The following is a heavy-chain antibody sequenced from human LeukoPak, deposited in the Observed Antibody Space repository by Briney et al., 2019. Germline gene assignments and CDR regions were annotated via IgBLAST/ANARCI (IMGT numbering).Heavy chain of an antibody. D-gene: IGHD3-22*01. CDR3: ATYLLDSSTYVLSDY. Sequence: GGSLRLSCAASGFPFSSYWMAWVRQAPGKGLEWVASIKQDGGETFYVDSVKGRFTISRDNAKNSLYLQMNSLKTEDTAVYYCATYLLDSSTYVLSDYWGQGTLVTVSS. V-gene: IGHV3-7*03. J-gene: IGHJ4*02. CDR2: IKQDGGET. CDR1: GFPFSSYW.